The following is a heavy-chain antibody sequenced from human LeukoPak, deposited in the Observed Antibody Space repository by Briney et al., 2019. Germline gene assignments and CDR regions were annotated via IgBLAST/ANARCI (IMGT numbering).Heavy chain of an antibody. CDR3: TRGTTRTAESAAYLY. V-gene: IGHV5-51*01. J-gene: IGHJ4*02. CDR2: IYPGDSDI. Sequence: GESLKISCKGSGYSFSNYWIGWVRQMPGKGLEWMGIIYPGDSDIRYSRSFQGRVTISADKSISTAYLQWSSLKASDTAMYYCTRGTTRTAESAAYLYWGQGTLVTVSS. CDR1: GYSFSNYW. D-gene: IGHD3-16*01.